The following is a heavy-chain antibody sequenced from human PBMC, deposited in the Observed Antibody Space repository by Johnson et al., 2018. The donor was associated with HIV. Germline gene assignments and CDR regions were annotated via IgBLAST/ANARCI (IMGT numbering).Heavy chain of an antibody. V-gene: IGHV3-30*14. D-gene: IGHD1-26*01. J-gene: IGHJ3*02. CDR1: GFTFSSHV. CDR3: AREEWELFGGDAFDI. CDR2: ISYDGINK. Sequence: QVHLVESGGGVVQPGRSLRLSCAASGFTFSSHVMHWVRQAPGKGLEWVAIISYDGINKYYADSVKGRFTISRDNSKNTLYLQMNSLRVEDTAVYYCAREEWELFGGDAFDIWGQGTMVTVSS.